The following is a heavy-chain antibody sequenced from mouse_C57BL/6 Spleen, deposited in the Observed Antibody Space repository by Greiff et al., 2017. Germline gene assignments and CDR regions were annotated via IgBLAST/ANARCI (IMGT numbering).Heavy chain of an antibody. D-gene: IGHD2-3*01. CDR3: AITLYDGYAPY. J-gene: IGHJ3*01. CDR1: GYTFTSYW. Sequence: QVQLQQPGAELVKPGASVKVSCKASGYTFTSYWMHWVKQRPGQGLEWIGRIHPSDSDTNYNQKFKGKATLTVEKSSSTAYMQLSSLTSEDSAVYYCAITLYDGYAPYWGQGTLVTVSA. CDR2: IHPSDSDT. V-gene: IGHV1-74*01.